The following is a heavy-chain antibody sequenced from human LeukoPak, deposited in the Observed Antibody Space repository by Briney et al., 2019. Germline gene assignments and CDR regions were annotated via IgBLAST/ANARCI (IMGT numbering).Heavy chain of an antibody. CDR1: GFTFSNYW. J-gene: IGHJ3*02. V-gene: IGHV3-74*01. Sequence: GSLRLSCAASGFTFSNYWMHWVRQAPGKGLVWVSRINSDGSSTNYADSVKGRFTISRDNSKNTLYLQMNSLRAEDTAVYYCARDGTIAAAGAFDIWGQGTMVTVSS. CDR2: INSDGSST. D-gene: IGHD6-13*01. CDR3: ARDGTIAAAGAFDI.